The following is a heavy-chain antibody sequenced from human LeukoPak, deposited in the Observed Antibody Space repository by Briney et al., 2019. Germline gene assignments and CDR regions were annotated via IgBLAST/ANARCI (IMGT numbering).Heavy chain of an antibody. J-gene: IGHJ5*02. CDR3: ATARGDCSSTSCYTGWFDP. Sequence: ASVKVSCKVSGYTLTELSMHWVRQAPGKALEWMGGSDPEDGETIYAQKFQGRVTMTEDTSTDTAYMEPSSLRSEDTAVYDCATARGDCSSTSCYTGWFDPWGQGTLVTVSS. CDR1: GYTLTELS. D-gene: IGHD2-2*02. CDR2: SDPEDGET. V-gene: IGHV1-24*01.